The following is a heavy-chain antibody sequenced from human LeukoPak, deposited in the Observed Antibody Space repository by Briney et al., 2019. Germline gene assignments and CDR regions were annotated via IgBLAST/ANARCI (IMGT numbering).Heavy chain of an antibody. CDR1: GFTFSSYA. Sequence: QSGGSLRLSCAASGFTFSSYAMSWLRQAPGKGLEWVSAVSGDGDSTYYAGSVKGRFTVSRDNSKNTLYLQMNGLRAEDTAVYYCAKEISRSWFEHWGQGTLVTVSS. V-gene: IGHV3-23*01. J-gene: IGHJ5*02. D-gene: IGHD3-10*01. CDR2: VSGDGDST. CDR3: AKEISRSWFEH.